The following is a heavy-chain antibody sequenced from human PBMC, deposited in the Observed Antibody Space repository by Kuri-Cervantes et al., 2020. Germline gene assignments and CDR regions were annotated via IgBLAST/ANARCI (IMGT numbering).Heavy chain of an antibody. Sequence: SETLSLTCTVSGGSISSSSYYWGWIRQPPGKGLEWIGSIYYSGSTYYNPSLKSRVTISVDTSKNQFSLKLSSVTAADTAVYYCARGWSGYGDEMGYFDYWGQGTLVTVSS. J-gene: IGHJ4*02. CDR3: ARGWSGYGDEMGYFDY. CDR2: IYYSGST. V-gene: IGHV4-39*07. CDR1: GGSISSSSYY. D-gene: IGHD4-17*01.